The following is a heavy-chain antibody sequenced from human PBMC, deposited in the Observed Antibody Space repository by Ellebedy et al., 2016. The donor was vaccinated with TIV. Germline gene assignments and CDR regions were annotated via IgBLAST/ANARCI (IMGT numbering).Heavy chain of an antibody. V-gene: IGHV4-39*01. D-gene: IGHD3-9*01. CDR3: ACDDILTGYSRYYYYGMDV. J-gene: IGHJ6*02. Sequence: SETLSLTCTVSGGSISSSSYYWGWIRQPPGKGLEWIGSIYYSGSTYYNPSLKSRVTISVDTSKNQFSLKLSSVTAADTAVYYCACDDILTGYSRYYYYGMDVWGQGTTVTVSS. CDR1: GGSISSSSYY. CDR2: IYYSGST.